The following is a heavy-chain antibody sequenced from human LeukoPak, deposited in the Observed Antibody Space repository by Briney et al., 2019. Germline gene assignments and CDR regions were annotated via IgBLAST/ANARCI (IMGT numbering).Heavy chain of an antibody. D-gene: IGHD6-13*01. CDR3: ARELRGAAAGYYFDY. CDR2: FDPEDGET. V-gene: IGHV1-24*01. Sequence: ASVKVSCKVSGYTLTELSMHWVRQAPGKGLEWMGGFDPEDGETIYAQKFQGRVTITTDESTSTAYMELSSLRSEDTAVYYCARELRGAAAGYYFDYWGQGTLVTVSS. CDR1: GYTLTELS. J-gene: IGHJ4*02.